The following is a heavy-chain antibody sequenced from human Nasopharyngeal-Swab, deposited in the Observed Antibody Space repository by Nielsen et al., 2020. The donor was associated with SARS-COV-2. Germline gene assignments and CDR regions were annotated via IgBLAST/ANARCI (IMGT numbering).Heavy chain of an antibody. CDR3: AKNDWTVGDTGYFDS. Sequence: DSVQGRFTISRDNSKNTLYLQMNSLRDQDTAIYYCAKNDWTVGDTGYFDSWGQGTLVTVSS. D-gene: IGHD1-26*01. J-gene: IGHJ4*02. V-gene: IGHV3-30*02.